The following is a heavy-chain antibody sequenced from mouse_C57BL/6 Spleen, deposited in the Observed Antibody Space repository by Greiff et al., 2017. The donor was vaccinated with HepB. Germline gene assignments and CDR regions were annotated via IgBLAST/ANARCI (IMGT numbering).Heavy chain of an antibody. V-gene: IGHV5-9-1*02. J-gene: IGHJ2*01. CDR2: ISSGGDYH. Sequence: EVQLVESGAGLVKPGGSLTLSCAASGFTFSSYAMSWVRQTPEKRLEWVAYISSGGDYHYYADTVKGRFTISRDNARNTLYLQMSSLKSEDTAIYYCTSAGYFDYWGQGTTLTVSS. CDR1: GFTFSSYA. CDR3: TSAGYFDY.